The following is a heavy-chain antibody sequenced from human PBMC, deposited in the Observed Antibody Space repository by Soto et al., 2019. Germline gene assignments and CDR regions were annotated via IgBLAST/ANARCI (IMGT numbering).Heavy chain of an antibody. CDR2: IXXXGGXX. D-gene: IGHD3-10*01. J-gene: IGHJ4*02. V-gene: IGHV1-46*01. CDR3: ARGSVPDY. CDR1: RYTFTSYY. Sequence: XSVKVSCKASRYTFTSYYMHWVRQAPGQGXXXXXXIXXXGGXXRYXXXXXXXVXXXRXXXTRKVYMELSRLRSEDTAVYYCARGSVPDYWGQGTLVNVSS.